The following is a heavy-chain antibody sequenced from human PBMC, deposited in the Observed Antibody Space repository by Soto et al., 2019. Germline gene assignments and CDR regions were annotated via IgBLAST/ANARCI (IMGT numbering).Heavy chain of an antibody. CDR1: GGSFSAYH. J-gene: IGHJ6*02. Sequence: PSETLSLTCAVYGGSFSAYHWSWIRQPPGKGLEWIGEINHSGSTKYNPSLKSGVTISVDTSKNQFSLKLSSVTAADTAVYYCARGMGAENTFYYYFGMDVWGQGTTVTVSS. V-gene: IGHV4-34*01. CDR2: INHSGST. D-gene: IGHD3-16*01. CDR3: ARGMGAENTFYYYFGMDV.